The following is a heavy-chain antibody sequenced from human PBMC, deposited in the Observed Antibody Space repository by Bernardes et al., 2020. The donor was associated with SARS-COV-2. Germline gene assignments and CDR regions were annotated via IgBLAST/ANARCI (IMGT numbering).Heavy chain of an antibody. CDR2: IYYSWSS. V-gene: IGHV4-39*01. J-gene: IGHJ3*02. D-gene: IGHD1-26*01. CDR3: ARFPVGASEYDRNAFDI. Sequence: SETLSLTCTVSGGSLSSSSYYWGWLRQPPGLGLEWIGSIYYSWSSYYNPSLKSRGTISVDTSKNQFSLKLSSVTAADTAVYYCARFPVGASEYDRNAFDIWGQGTMVTVSS. CDR1: GGSLSSSSYY.